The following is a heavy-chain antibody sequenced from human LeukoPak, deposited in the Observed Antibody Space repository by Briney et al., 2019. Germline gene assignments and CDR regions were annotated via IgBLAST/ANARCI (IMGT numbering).Heavy chain of an antibody. CDR2: IYYSGST. J-gene: IGHJ4*02. Sequence: SETLSLTCTVSGGSVSSGSFYWSWIRQPPGKGLQWIGYIYYSGSTNYNPSLQRRVTISVDTSKNQFSLRLSSVTAADTAVYYCAREYDSSGYYDYWGQGTLVTVSS. V-gene: IGHV4-61*01. D-gene: IGHD3-22*01. CDR1: GGSVSSGSFY. CDR3: AREYDSSGYYDY.